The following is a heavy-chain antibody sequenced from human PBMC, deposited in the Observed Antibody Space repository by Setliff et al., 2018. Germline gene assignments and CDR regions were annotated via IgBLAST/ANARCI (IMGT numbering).Heavy chain of an antibody. Sequence: PGGSLRLSCAASGFTFSNAWMSWVRQAPGKGLEWVGRIKRESDGGTTDYAAPVEGRFTISRDDSKNTLYLQMNSLKTEDTAVYYCISLWLGYYGLDVWGQGTTVTVSS. CDR1: GFTFSNAW. V-gene: IGHV3-15*01. CDR3: ISLWLGYYGLDV. CDR2: IKRESDGGTT. D-gene: IGHD5-18*01. J-gene: IGHJ6*02.